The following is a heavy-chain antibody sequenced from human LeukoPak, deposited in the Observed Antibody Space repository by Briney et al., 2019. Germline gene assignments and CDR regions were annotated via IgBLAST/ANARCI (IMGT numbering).Heavy chain of an antibody. J-gene: IGHJ4*02. D-gene: IGHD5-18*01. CDR1: GFTFRTYA. Sequence: GGSLRLSCAASGFTFRTYAMNWVRQAPGKGLEWVSVIYSGGTTYYADSVKGRFTISRGNSKNTLYLQMNSLRGEDTALYYCARLYSYAFDYWGQGTLVTVSS. V-gene: IGHV3-53*01. CDR3: ARLYSYAFDY. CDR2: IYSGGTT.